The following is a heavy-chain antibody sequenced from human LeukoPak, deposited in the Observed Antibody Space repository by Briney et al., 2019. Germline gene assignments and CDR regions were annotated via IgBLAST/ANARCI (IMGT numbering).Heavy chain of an antibody. J-gene: IGHJ3*02. CDR3: AKSLFTSATGTGRAFHI. D-gene: IGHD1-1*01. V-gene: IGHV3-23*01. Sequence: GGSLRLSCAASGFIFSSYAMNWVRQAPGRGLEWVSAISASGDVTFYADSLRGRFTISRDNSRSTLYLQMNGLRAEDTAIFYCAKSLFTSATGTGRAFHIWGQGTRVTVSS. CDR2: ISASGDVT. CDR1: GFIFSSYA.